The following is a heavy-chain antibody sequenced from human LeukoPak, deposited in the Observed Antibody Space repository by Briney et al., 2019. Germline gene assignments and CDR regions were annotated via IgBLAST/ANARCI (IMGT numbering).Heavy chain of an antibody. CDR3: ARGGWVVTLGYYYYYMDV. D-gene: IGHD3-22*01. CDR1: GYTFTSYG. Sequence: ASVKVSCKASGYTFTSYGISWVRQATGQGLEWMGWMNPNSGNTGYAQKFQGRVTMTRNTSISTAYMELSSLRSEDTAVYYCARGGWVVTLGYYYYYMDVWGKGTTVTISS. J-gene: IGHJ6*03. CDR2: MNPNSGNT. V-gene: IGHV1-8*02.